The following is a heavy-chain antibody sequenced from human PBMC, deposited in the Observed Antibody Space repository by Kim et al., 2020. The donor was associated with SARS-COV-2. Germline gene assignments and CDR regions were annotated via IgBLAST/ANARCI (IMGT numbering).Heavy chain of an antibody. V-gene: IGHV3-49*03. Sequence: GGSLRLSCTASGFTFGDYAMSWFRQAPGKGLEWVGFIRSKAYGGTTEYAASVKGRSTISRDDSKSIAYLQMNSLKTEDTAVYYCTCTGLLWFREFGEVDYMDVWGKGTTVTVSS. CDR3: TCTGLLWFREFGEVDYMDV. D-gene: IGHD3-10*01. CDR2: IRSKAYGGTT. J-gene: IGHJ6*03. CDR1: GFTFGDYA.